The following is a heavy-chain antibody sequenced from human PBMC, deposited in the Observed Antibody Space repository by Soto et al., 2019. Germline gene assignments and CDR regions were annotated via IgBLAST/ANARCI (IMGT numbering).Heavy chain of an antibody. D-gene: IGHD6-13*01. J-gene: IGHJ6*02. Sequence: PSETLSLTCAVYGGSFSGYYWSWIRQPPGKGLEWIGEINHSGSTNYNPSLKSRVTISVDTSKNQFSLKLSSVTAADTAVYYCARVRGSSWEYYYYYGMDVWGQGTTVTVSS. V-gene: IGHV4-34*01. CDR2: INHSGST. CDR1: GGSFSGYY. CDR3: ARVRGSSWEYYYYYGMDV.